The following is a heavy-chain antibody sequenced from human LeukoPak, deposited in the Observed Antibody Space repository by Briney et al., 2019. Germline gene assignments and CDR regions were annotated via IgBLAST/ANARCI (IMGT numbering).Heavy chain of an antibody. CDR1: GFTLSSYW. CDR2: IKQDGSEK. D-gene: IGHD2-2*01. Sequence: LAGGSLRLSCAASGFTLSSYWMSWVRQAPGKGLEWVADIKQDGSEKYYVDSVKGRFTISRDNAKNSLYLQMNSLRAEDTAVYYCARYCSSTSCYSDWFDPWGQGTLVTVSS. J-gene: IGHJ5*02. CDR3: ARYCSSTSCYSDWFDP. V-gene: IGHV3-7*03.